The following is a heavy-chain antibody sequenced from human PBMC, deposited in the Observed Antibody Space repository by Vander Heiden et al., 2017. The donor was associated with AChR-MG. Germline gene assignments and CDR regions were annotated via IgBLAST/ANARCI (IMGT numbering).Heavy chain of an antibody. J-gene: IGHJ5*02. CDR3: AKDDNWFDP. CDR2: VSIIGANT. Sequence: EVQLLESGGGLVQPGGSLRLPCAASGFSFSSNAMSWVRQAPGKGLEWVSTVSIIGANTYYADSVNGRFTISRDKSKSTLYLQMNSLRAEDTAVYYCAKDDNWFDPWGQGTLVTVSS. V-gene: IGHV3-23*01. CDR1: GFSFSSNA.